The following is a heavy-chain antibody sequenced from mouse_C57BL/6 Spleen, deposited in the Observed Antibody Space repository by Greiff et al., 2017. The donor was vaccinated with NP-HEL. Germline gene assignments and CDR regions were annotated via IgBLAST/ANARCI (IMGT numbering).Heavy chain of an antibody. D-gene: IGHD2-5*01. J-gene: IGHJ4*01. CDR3: ARDYYSNPMDY. Sequence: EVQRVESGGGLVKPGGSLKLSCAASGFTFSSYAMSWVRQTPEKRLEWVATISDGGSYTYYPDNVKGRFTISRDNAKNNLYLQMSHLKSEDTAMYYCARDYYSNPMDYWGQGTSVTVSS. CDR1: GFTFSSYA. V-gene: IGHV5-4*01. CDR2: ISDGGSYT.